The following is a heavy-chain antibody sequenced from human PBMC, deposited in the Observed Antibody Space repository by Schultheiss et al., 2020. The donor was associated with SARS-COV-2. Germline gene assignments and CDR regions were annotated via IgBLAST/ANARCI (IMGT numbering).Heavy chain of an antibody. CDR3: ARLSYAADERRVTWFDP. CDR2: IYYSGST. V-gene: IGHV4-59*08. J-gene: IGHJ5*02. D-gene: IGHD2-8*01. CDR1: SASVTSYY. Sequence: SQTLSLTCSVSSASVTSYYWTWIRQSPGKGLEWIGYIYYSGSTHYNPSLKSRVTMSVDTSKNQFSLKLTSVTAADTAVYYCARLSYAADERRVTWFDPWGQGTLVTVSS.